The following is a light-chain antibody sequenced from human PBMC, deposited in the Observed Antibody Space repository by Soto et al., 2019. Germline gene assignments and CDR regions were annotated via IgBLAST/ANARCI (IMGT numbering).Light chain of an antibody. CDR3: SSYTGSTTRV. CDR2: EVS. Sequence: QSALTQPASVSGSPGQSITISCTGTSNDIGRYKFVSWYQQYPDKAPKLMIYEVSNRPPGVSDRFSGSKSGKTASLTISRLQAEGEADSYCSSYTGSTTRVIGGETK. J-gene: IGLJ3*02. CDR1: SNDIGRYKF. V-gene: IGLV2-14*01.